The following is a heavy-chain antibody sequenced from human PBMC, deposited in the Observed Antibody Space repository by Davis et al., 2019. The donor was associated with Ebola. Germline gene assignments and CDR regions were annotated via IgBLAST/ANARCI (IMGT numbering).Heavy chain of an antibody. Sequence: PSETLSLTCTVSGGSISSYYWSWIRQPPGKGLEWIGYIYYSGSTNYNPSLKSRVTISVDTSKNQFSLKLSSVTAADTAVYYCARSDDILTGYYGLYFQHWGQGTLVTVSS. D-gene: IGHD3-9*01. CDR1: GGSISSYY. CDR3: ARSDDILTGYYGLYFQH. CDR2: IYYSGST. J-gene: IGHJ1*01. V-gene: IGHV4-59*01.